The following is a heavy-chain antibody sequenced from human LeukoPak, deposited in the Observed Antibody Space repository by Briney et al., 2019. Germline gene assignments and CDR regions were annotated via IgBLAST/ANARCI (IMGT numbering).Heavy chain of an antibody. D-gene: IGHD6-6*01. V-gene: IGHV4-59*10. J-gene: IGHJ6*03. CDR1: GGSFSGYY. CDR2: IYTSGST. Sequence: SETLSLTCAVYGGSFSGYYWSWIRQPAGKGLEWIGRIYTSGSTNYNPSLKSRVTMSVDTSKNQFSLKLSSVTAADTAVYYCGAARPESDYYYYMDVWGKGTTVTVSS. CDR3: GAARPESDYYYYMDV.